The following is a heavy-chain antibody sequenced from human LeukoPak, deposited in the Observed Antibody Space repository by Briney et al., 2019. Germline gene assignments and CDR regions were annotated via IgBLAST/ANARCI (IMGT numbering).Heavy chain of an antibody. CDR2: ISYDGSNK. CDR1: GFTFSAYG. J-gene: IGHJ4*02. V-gene: IGHV3-30*03. D-gene: IGHD3-22*01. Sequence: GGSLRLSCAASGFTFSAYGMHWVRQAPGKGLEWVAVISYDGSNKYHEDSVKGRFTISRDNAKNSLYLQMNSLRAEDTAVYYCARRKRSSGYLGYWGQGTLVTVSS. CDR3: ARRKRSSGYLGY.